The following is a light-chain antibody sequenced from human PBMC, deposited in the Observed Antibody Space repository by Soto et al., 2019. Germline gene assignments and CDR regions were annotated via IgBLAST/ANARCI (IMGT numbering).Light chain of an antibody. Sequence: DIVMTQSPDSLAVSLGERATLNCKSSQSVLYSSNKKNYLAWYQQKPGQPPKLLIYWASTRESGVPDRFSGSGSGTDFTLTISSLQAEDVAVYYCQQYYSTLPYTFGQGTKLEIK. CDR2: WAS. V-gene: IGKV4-1*01. CDR1: QSVLYSSNKKNY. J-gene: IGKJ2*01. CDR3: QQYYSTLPYT.